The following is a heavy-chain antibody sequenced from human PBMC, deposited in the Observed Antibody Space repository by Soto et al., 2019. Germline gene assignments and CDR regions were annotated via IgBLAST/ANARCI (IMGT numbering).Heavy chain of an antibody. D-gene: IGHD3-16*01. V-gene: IGHV4-59*08. CDR3: AVLVREVNDYIWGSYRQDYYYYYMDV. CDR1: GGSISSYY. Sequence: SETLSLTCTVSGGSISSYYWSWIRQPPGKGLEWIGYIYYSGSTNYNPSLKSRVTISVDTSKNQFSLKLSSVTAADTAVYYCAVLVREVNDYIWGSYRQDYYYYYMDVWGKGTTVTVSS. J-gene: IGHJ6*03. CDR2: IYYSGST.